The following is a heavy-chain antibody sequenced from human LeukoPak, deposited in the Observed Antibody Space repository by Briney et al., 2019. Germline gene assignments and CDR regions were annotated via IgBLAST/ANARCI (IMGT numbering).Heavy chain of an antibody. D-gene: IGHD3-10*01. J-gene: IGHJ4*02. V-gene: IGHV5-10-1*01. CDR1: GYTFTNYW. CDR3: ARHAPLVRGVIYYFDH. CDR2: IDPSDSYT. Sequence: GESLKISCKGSGYTFTNYWISWVRQMPGTRLEWMGRIDPSDSYTNYNPSFRGHITISADKSSSTAYLQWSSLKASDTAMYYCARHAPLVRGVIYYFDHWGQGTLVTVSS.